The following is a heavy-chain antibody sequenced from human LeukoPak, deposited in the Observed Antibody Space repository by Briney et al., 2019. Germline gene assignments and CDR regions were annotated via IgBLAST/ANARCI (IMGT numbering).Heavy chain of an antibody. CDR1: GGSFSDYY. J-gene: IGHJ4*02. CDR3: ARGRYYDFWSGARVYFDY. D-gene: IGHD3-3*01. CDR2: INHSGST. V-gene: IGHV4-34*01. Sequence: PSETLSLTCAVYGGSFSDYYWSWIRQPPGKGLEWIGEINHSGSTNYNPSLKSRVTISVDTSKNQFSLKLSSVTAADTAVYYCARGRYYDFWSGARVYFDYWGQGTLVTVSS.